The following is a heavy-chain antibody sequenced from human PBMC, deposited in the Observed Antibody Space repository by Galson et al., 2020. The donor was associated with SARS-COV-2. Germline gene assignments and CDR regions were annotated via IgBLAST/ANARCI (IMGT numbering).Heavy chain of an antibody. CDR3: ARHQDNWNDDPSWHYYGMDV. D-gene: IGHD1-20*01. CDR1: GYSFTSYW. V-gene: IGHV5-51*01. J-gene: IGHJ6*02. CDR2: IYPGDSDT. Sequence: GESLKISCKGSGYSFTSYWIGWVRQMPGKGLEWMGIIYPGDSDTRYSPSFQGQVTISADKSISTAYLQWSSLKASDTAMYYCARHQDNWNDDPSWHYYGMDVWGQGTTVTVSS.